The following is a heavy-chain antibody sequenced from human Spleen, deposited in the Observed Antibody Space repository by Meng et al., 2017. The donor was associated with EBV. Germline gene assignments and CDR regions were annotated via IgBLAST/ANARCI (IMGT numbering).Heavy chain of an antibody. V-gene: IGHV4-4*01. CDR2: VYYSGST. CDR3: ARGDVVVFPAALGKFDL. CDR1: GGRFNCSHL. Sequence: VARGGGVPGPVASEGTSSCTCFVSGGRFNCSHLWRWVRRSPGKGLEWIGEVYYSGSTNYNTYLKRRVDLFLDKSKNQFYLQLDSVIAADTALYFCARGDVVVFPAALGKFDLWGRGTLVTVSS. J-gene: IGHJ2*01. D-gene: IGHD2-2*01.